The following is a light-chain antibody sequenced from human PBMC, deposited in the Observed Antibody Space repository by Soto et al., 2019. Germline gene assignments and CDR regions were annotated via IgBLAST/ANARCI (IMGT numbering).Light chain of an antibody. CDR1: QNIYSY. J-gene: IGKJ2*01. V-gene: IGKV1-33*01. Sequence: DIQMTQSPSSLSSSVGDRVTITCRASQNIYSYLNWYQQKPGEAPKVLIYDASKLETGVPSRFSGSGSGTDFTLTISSLQPEDIATYHCQQFGSLPFTFGQGTKLEIK. CDR3: QQFGSLPFT. CDR2: DAS.